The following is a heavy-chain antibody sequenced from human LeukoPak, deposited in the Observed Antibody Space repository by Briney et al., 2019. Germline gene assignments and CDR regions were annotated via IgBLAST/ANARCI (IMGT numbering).Heavy chain of an antibody. CDR2: IYYSGST. D-gene: IGHD3-9*01. Sequence: SETLSLTCTVSGGSISSYYWSWIRQPPGKGLEWIGYIYYSGSTNYNPSLKSRVTISVDTSKNQFSLKLGSVTAADTAVYYCARLIPSYDILTAYWFDPWGQGTLVTVSS. J-gene: IGHJ5*02. CDR3: ARLIPSYDILTAYWFDP. CDR1: GGSISSYY. V-gene: IGHV4-59*08.